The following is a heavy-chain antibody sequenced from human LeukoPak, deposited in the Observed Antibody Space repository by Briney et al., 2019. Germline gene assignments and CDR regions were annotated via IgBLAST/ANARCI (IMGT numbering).Heavy chain of an antibody. Sequence: GGSLRLSCAASGFTFSDYYMSWIRQAPGKGLEWVSYISSSGSTIYYADSVKGRFAISRDNAKNSLYLQMNSLRAEDTAVYYCAKDPQDYYDSSGYFAFDYWGQGTLVTVSS. CDR2: ISSSGSTI. CDR3: AKDPQDYYDSSGYFAFDY. J-gene: IGHJ4*02. CDR1: GFTFSDYY. D-gene: IGHD3-22*01. V-gene: IGHV3-11*01.